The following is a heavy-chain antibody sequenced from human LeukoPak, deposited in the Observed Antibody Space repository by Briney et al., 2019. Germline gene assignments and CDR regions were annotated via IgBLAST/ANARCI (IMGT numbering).Heavy chain of an antibody. CDR3: ASRGGPYTGQIEDY. J-gene: IGHJ4*02. CDR2: IYTSGST. V-gene: IGHV4-4*07. D-gene: IGHD2-15*01. Sequence: PSETLSLTCTVSGGSISSYYWSWIRQPAGKGLEWIGRIYTSGSTNYNPSLKSRVTMSVDTSKNQFSLKLSSVTAADTAVYYCASRGGPYTGQIEDYWGQGTLVTASS. CDR1: GGSISSYY.